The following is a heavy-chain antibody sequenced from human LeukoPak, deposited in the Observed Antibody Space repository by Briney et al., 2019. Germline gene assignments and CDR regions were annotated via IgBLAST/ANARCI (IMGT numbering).Heavy chain of an antibody. CDR1: GGSISSYY. J-gene: IGHJ4*02. CDR3: ARLSRGEYYDFWSGYYIDY. D-gene: IGHD3-3*01. Sequence: SETLSLTCTVSGGSISSYYWSWIRQPPGKGLEWIGYIYYSGSTNYNPSLKSRVTISVDTSKNQFSLKLSSVTAADTAVYYCARLSRGEYYDFWSGYYIDYWGQGTLVTVSS. CDR2: IYYSGST. V-gene: IGHV4-59*08.